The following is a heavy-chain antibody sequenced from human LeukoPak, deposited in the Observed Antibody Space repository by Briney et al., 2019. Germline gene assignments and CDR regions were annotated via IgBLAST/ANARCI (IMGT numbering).Heavy chain of an antibody. CDR2: IYYSGST. CDR1: GGSISSYY. V-gene: IGHV4-59*01. CDR3: ARVRPKYCSSTSCRGSYYGMDV. Sequence: SETLSLTCTVSGGSISSYYWSWIRQPPGKGLEWIGYIYYSGSTNYNPSLKSRVIISVDTSKNQFSLKLSSVTAADTAVYYCARVRPKYCSSTSCRGSYYGMDVWGQGTTVTVSS. D-gene: IGHD2-2*01. J-gene: IGHJ6*02.